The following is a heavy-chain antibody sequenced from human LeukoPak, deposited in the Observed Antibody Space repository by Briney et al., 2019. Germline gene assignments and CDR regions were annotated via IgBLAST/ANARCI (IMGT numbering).Heavy chain of an antibody. CDR1: GGSITNTNY. CDR3: ARVSKEFSGYDFNGGYYFDY. Sequence: PSETLSLTCGVSGGSITNTNYWTWVRQPPGKGLEWIGEVNLQGSTNYNPSLMGRVAIAVDTSENHISLQLTSVTAADTAVYYCARVSKEFSGYDFNGGYYFDYWGQGTLVTVSS. V-gene: IGHV4-4*02. D-gene: IGHD5-12*01. CDR2: VNLQGST. J-gene: IGHJ4*02.